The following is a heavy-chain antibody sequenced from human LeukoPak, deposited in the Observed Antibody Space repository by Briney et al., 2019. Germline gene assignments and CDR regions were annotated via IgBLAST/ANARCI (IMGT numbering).Heavy chain of an antibody. J-gene: IGHJ4*02. CDR1: GGSISSSSYY. CDR3: ARVLGKHYYFDY. D-gene: IGHD1-14*01. V-gene: IGHV4-39*01. CDR2: IYYSGST. Sequence: PSETLSLTCTVSGGSISSSSYYWGWIRQPPGKGLEWIGSIYYSGSTYYNPSLKSRVTISVDTSKNQFSLKLSSVTAADTAVCYCARVLGKHYYFDYWGQGTLVTVSS.